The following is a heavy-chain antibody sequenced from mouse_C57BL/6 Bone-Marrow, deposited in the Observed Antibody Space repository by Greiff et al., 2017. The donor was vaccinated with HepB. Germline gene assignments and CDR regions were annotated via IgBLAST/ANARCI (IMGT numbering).Heavy chain of an antibody. D-gene: IGHD1-1*01. CDR1: GYTFTNYW. Sequence: QVQLKESGAELVRPGPSVKMSCKASGYTFTNYWIGWAKQRPGHGLEWIGDIYPGGGYTNYNEKFKGKATLTADKSSSTAYMQFSSLTSEDSAIYYCARGSSSYFDYWGQGTTLTVSS. J-gene: IGHJ2*01. CDR3: ARGSSSYFDY. CDR2: IYPGGGYT. V-gene: IGHV1-63*01.